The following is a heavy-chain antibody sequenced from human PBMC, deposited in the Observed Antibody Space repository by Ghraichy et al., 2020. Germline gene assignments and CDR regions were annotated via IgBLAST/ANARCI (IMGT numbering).Heavy chain of an antibody. Sequence: GGSLRLSCAASGFTFDDYGMHWVRQAPGKGLEWVSGISRNSGTTAYADSVKGRFTISRDNAKNSLYLQMNSLRAEDTALYYCSKDLGDIVLPNALGAFEIWGQGTMVTVSS. CDR1: GFTFDDYG. D-gene: IGHD2-8*01. CDR2: ISRNSGTT. J-gene: IGHJ3*02. CDR3: SKDLGDIVLPNALGAFEI. V-gene: IGHV3-9*01.